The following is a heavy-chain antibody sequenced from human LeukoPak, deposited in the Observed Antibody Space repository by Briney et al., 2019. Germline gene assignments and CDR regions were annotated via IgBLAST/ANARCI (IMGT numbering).Heavy chain of an antibody. CDR2: MNPDSGNT. V-gene: IGHV1-8*01. Sequence: ASVKVSCKASGYTFTNSDINWVRQAAGQGLEWMGWMNPDSGNTGYARNFQGRVTMTRNTSISTAYMELSSLRSEDTAVYYCATDLYCSGGSCYFFDYWGQGTLVTVSS. CDR3: ATDLYCSGGSCYFFDY. D-gene: IGHD2-15*01. CDR1: GYTFTNSD. J-gene: IGHJ4*02.